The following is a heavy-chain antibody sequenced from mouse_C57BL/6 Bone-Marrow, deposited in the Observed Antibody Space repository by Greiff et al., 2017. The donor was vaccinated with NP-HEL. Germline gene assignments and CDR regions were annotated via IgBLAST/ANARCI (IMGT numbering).Heavy chain of an antibody. D-gene: IGHD2-4*01. CDR2: IWSGGST. CDR3: AKTRLRRGNYYYAMDY. Sequence: VKLQESGPGLVQPSQSLSITCTVSGFSLTSYGVHWVRQPPGKGLEWLGVIWSGGSTDYNAAFISRLSISKDNSKSQVFFKMNSLQADDTAIYYCAKTRLRRGNYYYAMDYWGQGTSVTVSS. J-gene: IGHJ4*01. V-gene: IGHV2-4*01. CDR1: GFSLTSYG.